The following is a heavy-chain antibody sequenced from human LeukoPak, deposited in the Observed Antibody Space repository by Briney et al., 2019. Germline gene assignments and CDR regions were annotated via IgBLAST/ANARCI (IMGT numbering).Heavy chain of an antibody. CDR1: GYSFTAFY. CDR2: IHPRRGDT. CDR3: ARDGDYGAGSYYRGCIDS. V-gene: IGHV1-2*02. Sequence: ASVKVSCKTSGYSFTAFYIHWVRQAPGQGLEWMGWIHPRRGDTNYAQKFQGRVTMTRDTSISTAYLDLSSLRSDDTAVYYCARDGDYGAGSYYRGCIDSWGQGTPVTVSP. J-gene: IGHJ4*02. D-gene: IGHD3-10*01.